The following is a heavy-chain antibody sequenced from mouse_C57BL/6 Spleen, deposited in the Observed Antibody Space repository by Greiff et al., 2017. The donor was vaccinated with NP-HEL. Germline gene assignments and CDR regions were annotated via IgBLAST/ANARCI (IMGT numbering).Heavy chain of an antibody. CDR2: VDPENGDT. CDR3: TFLRGY. Sequence: EVQLQPSGAELVRPGASVKLSCTASGFNIKDDYMHWVKQRPEQGLEGIGWVDPENGDTEYASKFQGKATITADTSSNTAYLQLSSLTSEDTDVYYCTFLRGYWGQGTTLTVSS. CDR1: GFNIKDDY. D-gene: IGHD1-1*01. J-gene: IGHJ2*01. V-gene: IGHV14-4*01.